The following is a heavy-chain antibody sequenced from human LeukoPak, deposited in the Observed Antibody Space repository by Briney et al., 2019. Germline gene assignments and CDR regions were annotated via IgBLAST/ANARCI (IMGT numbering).Heavy chain of an antibody. CDR2: INPTGGST. Sequence: ASVKVSCKASGYTFTSYYMHWVRQAPGQGLEWMGLINPTGGSTGYAQKFQGRVTMTRDMSTSTDYMELSSPRSEDTAIYYCARDNSVGDNAWWFDPWGQGTLVTVSS. D-gene: IGHD1-26*01. J-gene: IGHJ5*02. CDR3: ARDNSVGDNAWWFDP. V-gene: IGHV1-46*01. CDR1: GYTFTSYY.